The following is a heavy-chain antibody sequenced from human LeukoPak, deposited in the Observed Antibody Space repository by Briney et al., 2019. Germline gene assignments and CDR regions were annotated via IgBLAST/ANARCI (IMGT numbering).Heavy chain of an antibody. CDR1: GGSFSGYY. CDR2: INHSGST. Sequence: SETLSLTCAVYGGSFSGYYWSWIRQPPGKGLEWIGEINHSGSTNHNPSLKSRVTISVDTSKNQFSLKLSSVTAADTAVYYCARVPIVVVVAATPYHYYGMDVWGQGTTVTVSS. CDR3: ARVPIVVVVAATPYHYYGMDV. D-gene: IGHD2-15*01. V-gene: IGHV4-34*01. J-gene: IGHJ6*02.